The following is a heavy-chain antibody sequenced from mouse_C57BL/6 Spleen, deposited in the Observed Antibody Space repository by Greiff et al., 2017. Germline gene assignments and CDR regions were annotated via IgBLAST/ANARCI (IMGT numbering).Heavy chain of an antibody. D-gene: IGHD2-4*01. Sequence: DVQLQESGGDLVKPGGSLKLSCAASGFTFSSYGMSWVRQTPDKRLEWVATISSGGSYTYYPDSVKGRFTISRDNAKNTLYLQMSSLKSEDTAMYYCARDYYDYDEAYWGQGTLVTVSA. CDR2: ISSGGSYT. V-gene: IGHV5-6*01. CDR3: ARDYYDYDEAY. J-gene: IGHJ3*01. CDR1: GFTFSSYG.